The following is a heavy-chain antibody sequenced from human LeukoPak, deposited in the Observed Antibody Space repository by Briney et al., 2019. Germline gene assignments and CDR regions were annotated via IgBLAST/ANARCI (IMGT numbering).Heavy chain of an antibody. Sequence: ASMKVSCKPSGYTFTAYYLHWVRQAPGQGLEWIGWINPTSGGTHYAQKFQDRVTMTRDTSISTAYMELSSLTSDDTAVYYCAREGIAEPDTNWFDPWGQGTLVTVSS. CDR1: GYTFTAYY. J-gene: IGHJ5*02. D-gene: IGHD6-13*01. CDR3: AREGIAEPDTNWFDP. V-gene: IGHV1-2*02. CDR2: INPTSGGT.